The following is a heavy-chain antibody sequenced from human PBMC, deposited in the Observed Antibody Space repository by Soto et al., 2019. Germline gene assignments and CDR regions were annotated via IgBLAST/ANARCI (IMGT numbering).Heavy chain of an antibody. CDR1: GYTFTSYY. V-gene: IGHV1-46*01. J-gene: IGHJ4*02. CDR2: INPSGGST. Sequence: ASVKVSCKASGYTFTSYYMPWVRQAPGQGLEWMGIINPSGGSTSYAQKFQGRVTMTRDTSTSTVYMELSSLRSEDTAVYYCARGVGIAVAGTVASDYWGQGTLVTVSS. D-gene: IGHD6-19*01. CDR3: ARGVGIAVAGTVASDY.